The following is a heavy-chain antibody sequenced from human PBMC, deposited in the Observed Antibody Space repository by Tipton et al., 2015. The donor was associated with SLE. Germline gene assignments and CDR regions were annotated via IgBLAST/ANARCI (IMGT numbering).Heavy chain of an antibody. V-gene: IGHV3-9*01. CDR3: AKDMYSSGTYFDY. CDR1: GFTFDDYA. CDR2: ISWNSGSI. J-gene: IGHJ4*02. D-gene: IGHD3-22*01. Sequence: RSLRPSCAASGFTFDDYAMHWVRQAPGKGLEWVSGISWNSGSIGYADSVKGRFTISRDNAKNSLYLQMNSLRAEDTALYYCAKDMYSSGTYFDYWGQGTLVTVSS.